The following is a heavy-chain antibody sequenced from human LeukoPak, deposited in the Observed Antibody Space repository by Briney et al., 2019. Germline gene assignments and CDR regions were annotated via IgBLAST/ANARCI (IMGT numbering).Heavy chain of an antibody. CDR1: GSTFDDYA. J-gene: IGHJ4*02. V-gene: IGHV3-9*01. CDR2: ISWNSGSI. CDR3: AKAFGWLVNEIDY. D-gene: IGHD6-19*01. Sequence: AGGSLRLSCAASGSTFDDYAMHWVRQAPGKGLEWVSGISWNSGSIGYADSVKGRFTISRDNAKNSLYLQMNSLRAEDTALYYCAKAFGWLVNEIDYWGQGTLVTVSS.